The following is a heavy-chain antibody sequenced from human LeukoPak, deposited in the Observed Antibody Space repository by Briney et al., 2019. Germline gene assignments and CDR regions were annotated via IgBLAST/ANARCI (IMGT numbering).Heavy chain of an antibody. V-gene: IGHV4-4*07. CDR2: IYVSGAT. CDR1: GGSINNYY. D-gene: IGHD1-26*01. Sequence: KSSETLSLTCTVSGGSINNYYWNWIRQPAGKEPEWIGRIYVSGATHYNPSLKSRVTMSVDTSKNEFSLRLSSVTAADTAVYYCARDPFRSSFDSWGQGTLVTVSS. J-gene: IGHJ4*02. CDR3: ARDPFRSSFDS.